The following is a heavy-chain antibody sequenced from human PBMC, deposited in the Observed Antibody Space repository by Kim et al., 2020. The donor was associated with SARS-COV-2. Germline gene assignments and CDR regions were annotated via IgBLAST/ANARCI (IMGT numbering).Heavy chain of an antibody. D-gene: IGHD6-13*01. CDR3: ARAAWDSSSWFST. Sequence: YADSVQGRFTISRDNSKNTVDLQMNSLRADDTAVYYCARAAWDSSSWFSTWGQGTLVTVSS. J-gene: IGHJ5*02. V-gene: IGHV3-33*01.